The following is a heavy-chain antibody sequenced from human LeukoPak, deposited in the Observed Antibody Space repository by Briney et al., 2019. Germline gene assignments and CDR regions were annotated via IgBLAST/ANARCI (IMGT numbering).Heavy chain of an antibody. J-gene: IGHJ5*02. CDR3: ASNPQGIVNWFDP. CDR2: ISSSSSYI. CDR1: GFTFSSYS. Sequence: PGGSLRLSCAASGFTFSSYSMNWVRQAPGKGLEWVSSISSSSSYIYYADSVKGRFTISRDNAKNSLYLQMNSLRAEDTAVYYCASNPQGIVNWFDPWGQGTLVTVSS. V-gene: IGHV3-21*01. D-gene: IGHD2/OR15-2a*01.